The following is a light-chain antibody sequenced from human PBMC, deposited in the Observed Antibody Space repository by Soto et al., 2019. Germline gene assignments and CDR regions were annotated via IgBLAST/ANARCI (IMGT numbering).Light chain of an antibody. J-gene: IGKJ1*01. CDR3: QQYKDYTWT. CDR2: DAS. CDR1: QSVDRY. Sequence: DIHITQAPSTLSASVGDRVSISCRASQSVDRYLAWYQQKPGKAPHPLIYDASSLESGVPSRFSGSGSGTEFTLTISSLQPDDFTTFYCQQYKDYTWTFGQGTKVDIK. V-gene: IGKV1-5*01.